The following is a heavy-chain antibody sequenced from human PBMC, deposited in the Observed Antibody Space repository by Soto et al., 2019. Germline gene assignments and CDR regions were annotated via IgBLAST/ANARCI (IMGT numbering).Heavy chain of an antibody. D-gene: IGHD5-12*01. Sequence: VQLLESGGGLVQPGGSLRLACTASGFTFNHYAMSWVRQAPGKGLGWVSAVSGRGGSTKYADSVKGRFIISRDNSNSTLYVDMDIRRGAGTAVYYCAKDSKVATSLCFYYSGFDVWGQGTTVTVSS. CDR1: GFTFNHYA. J-gene: IGHJ6*01. CDR2: VSGRGGST. V-gene: IGHV3-23*01. CDR3: AKDSKVATSLCFYYSGFDV.